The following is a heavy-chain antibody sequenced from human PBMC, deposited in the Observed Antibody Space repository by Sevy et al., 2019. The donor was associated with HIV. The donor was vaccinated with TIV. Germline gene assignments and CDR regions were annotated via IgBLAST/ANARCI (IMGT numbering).Heavy chain of an antibody. CDR2: ISGSGGSGDKT. CDR3: ARKYDSSGYFDY. J-gene: IGHJ4*02. Sequence: GGSLRLSCAASGFTFSNYAMNWVRQAPGKGLEWVSGISGSGGSGDKTNYADSVKGRFTISGDDSKNSLYLQLNSLRAEDTAIYYCARKYDSSGYFDYWGQRTLVTVSS. V-gene: IGHV3-23*01. CDR1: GFTFSNYA. D-gene: IGHD3-22*01.